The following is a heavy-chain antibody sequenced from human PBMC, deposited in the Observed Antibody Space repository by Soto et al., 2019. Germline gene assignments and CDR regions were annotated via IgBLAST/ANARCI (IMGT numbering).Heavy chain of an antibody. CDR1: GDSFTNYA. CDR2: IILALGTP. CDR3: AKREGQAWSRDHFYYYAMEV. J-gene: IGHJ6*02. V-gene: IGHV1-69*01. D-gene: IGHD3-3*01. Sequence: QVLLVQSGAEMKQPGSSVSVSCKASGDSFTNYAFTWVRQAPGQGPEWLGGIILALGTPHYSQRFQGRLTITADESSSTVYMELGSLRLDDTGVYYCAKREGQAWSRDHFYYYAMEVWGRGTTVTVSS.